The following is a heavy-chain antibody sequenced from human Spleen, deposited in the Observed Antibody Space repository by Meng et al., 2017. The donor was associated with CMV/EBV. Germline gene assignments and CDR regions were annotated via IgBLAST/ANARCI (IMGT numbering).Heavy chain of an antibody. V-gene: IGHV3-23*01. J-gene: IGHJ4*02. CDR3: AKERGMYYSRSSFITG. Sequence: GFTFISYAMSWGRQAPGKGLEWVSSLSGSGTTTYYADPVKGRFTISRDNSKNTLYLQMNSLRAEDTAVYYCAKERGMYYSRSSFITGWGQGTLVTVSS. CDR1: GFTFISYA. CDR2: LSGSGTTT. D-gene: IGHD6-6*01.